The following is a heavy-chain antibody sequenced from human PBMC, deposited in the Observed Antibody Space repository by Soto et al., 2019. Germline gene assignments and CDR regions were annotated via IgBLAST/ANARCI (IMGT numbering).Heavy chain of an antibody. V-gene: IGHV3-33*01. CDR2: IWYDGDNK. CDR3: ARDKDRYSYGLDY. D-gene: IGHD5-18*01. Sequence: QVQLVESGGGVVQPGRSLRLSCAASGFTVTSHAMHWVRQAPGKGPEWVAVIWYDGDNKYYADSVKGRFTISRDNSKNTLYLQMNSLRAEETAVYYCARDKDRYSYGLDYWGQGTLVTVSS. J-gene: IGHJ4*02. CDR1: GFTVTSHA.